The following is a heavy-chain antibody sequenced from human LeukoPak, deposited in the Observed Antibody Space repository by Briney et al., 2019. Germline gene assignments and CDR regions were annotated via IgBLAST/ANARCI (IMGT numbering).Heavy chain of an antibody. CDR1: GYTFTSYD. CDR2: MNPNSGNT. J-gene: IGHJ4*02. D-gene: IGHD5-12*01. CDR3: ARDMRVSGYDY. Sequence: ASVKVSCKASGYTFTSYDINWVRQATGQGLEWMGWMNPNSGNTGFAQKFQGRVIMTRNTSISTAYMELSSLRSEDTAVYYCARDMRVSGYDYWGQGTLVTVSS. V-gene: IGHV1-8*01.